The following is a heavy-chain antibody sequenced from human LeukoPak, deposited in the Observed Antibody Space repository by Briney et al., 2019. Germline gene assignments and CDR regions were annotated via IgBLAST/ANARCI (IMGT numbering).Heavy chain of an antibody. V-gene: IGHV4-4*07. J-gene: IGHJ5*02. D-gene: IGHD5-12*01. CDR3: AREARSGYEGFWSDP. CDR2: IYSTGTT. Sequence: PSETLSLTCTVSGGSMNQYYWSWIRQPAGKGLEWIGRIYSTGTTYYKPSLKSRVTMSVDTSHNQFFLKLNSVTAAGTAVYYCAREARSGYEGFWSDPWGQGTVVTVSS. CDR1: GGSMNQYY.